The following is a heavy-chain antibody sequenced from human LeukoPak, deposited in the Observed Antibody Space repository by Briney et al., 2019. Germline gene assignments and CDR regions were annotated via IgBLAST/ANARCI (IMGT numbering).Heavy chain of an antibody. J-gene: IGHJ6*02. V-gene: IGHV1-69*13. D-gene: IGHD6-19*01. CDR1: GGTFSSYA. Sequence: SVKVSCKASGGTFSSYAISWVRQAPGQGLEWMGGIIPIFGTANYAQKFQGRVTITADESTSTAYMELSSLRSEDTAVYYCARAGVAVAGTNYGMDVWGQGTTVTVSS. CDR3: ARAGVAVAGTNYGMDV. CDR2: IIPIFGTA.